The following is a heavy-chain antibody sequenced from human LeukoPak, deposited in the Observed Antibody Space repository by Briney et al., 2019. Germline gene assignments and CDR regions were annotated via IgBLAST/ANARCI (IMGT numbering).Heavy chain of an antibody. CDR3: ARGTARVTSPDFDY. Sequence: PSETLSLTCTVSGGSISSYYWSWIRQPPGKGLEWMGYIYYSGSTNYNPSLKSRVTISVDTSKTQFSLKLSSVTAADTAVYYCARGTARVTSPDFDYWGQGTLVTVSS. CDR2: IYYSGST. J-gene: IGHJ4*02. CDR1: GGSISSYY. D-gene: IGHD4-23*01. V-gene: IGHV4-59*01.